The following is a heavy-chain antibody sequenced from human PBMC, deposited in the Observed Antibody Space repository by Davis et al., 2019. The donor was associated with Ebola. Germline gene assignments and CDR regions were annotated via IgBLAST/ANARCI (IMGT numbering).Heavy chain of an antibody. CDR3: ARHARVSGSRYYYGMDV. Sequence: MPSETLSLTCTVSGGSISSGDYYWSWIRQPPGKGLEWIGYIYYSGSTYYNPSLKSRVTISVDTSKNQFSLKLSSVTAADTAVYYCARHARVSGSRYYYGMDVWGQGTTVTVSS. CDR1: GGSISSGDYY. V-gene: IGHV4-30-4*01. J-gene: IGHJ6*02. CDR2: IYYSGST. D-gene: IGHD1-26*01.